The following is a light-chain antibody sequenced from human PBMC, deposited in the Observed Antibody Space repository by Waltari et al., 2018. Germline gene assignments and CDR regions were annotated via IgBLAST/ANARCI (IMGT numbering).Light chain of an antibody. J-gene: IGKJ1*01. V-gene: IGKV1-39*01. CDR1: QSISSY. CDR2: AAS. Sequence: DIQMTQSPSSLSASVGDRVTITCRASQSISSYLHWYQQKPGKAPKLLIYAASSLQSGVPSRFSCSGSGTEFTLTISSLQPEDFATYYGQQSYSTPRTFGQGTKVEIK. CDR3: QQSYSTPRT.